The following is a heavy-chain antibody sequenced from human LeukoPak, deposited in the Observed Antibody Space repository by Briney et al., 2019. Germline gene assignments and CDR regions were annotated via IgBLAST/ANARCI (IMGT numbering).Heavy chain of an antibody. V-gene: IGHV3-7*01. CDR3: ARIFRSYYFDY. CDR1: GFTFSSYW. CDR2: IKQDGSEK. J-gene: IGHJ4*02. D-gene: IGHD3-9*01. Sequence: GGSLRLSCAASGFTFSSYWMSWVRQAPGKGLEWVANIKQDGSEKYYVDSVKGRFTISRDNAKNSLYLQMNSLRADDTAVYYCARIFRSYYFDYWGQGTLVTVSS.